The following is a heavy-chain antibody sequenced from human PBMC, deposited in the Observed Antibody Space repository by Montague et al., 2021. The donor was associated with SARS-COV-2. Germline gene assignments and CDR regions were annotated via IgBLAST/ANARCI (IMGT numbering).Heavy chain of an antibody. CDR2: VYFTGET. J-gene: IGHJ4*02. V-gene: IGHV4-59*13. Sequence: SETLSLTCTVSGGSISNYYWSWIRQSPGRGLEWIGYVYFTGETNYNPSLKSRVTISVDTSKNQFSLRLTSVIAADSAVYYCARGDNYTSGWHPPGVLDYWGQGAPVIVSS. CDR3: ARGDNYTSGWHPPGVLDY. CDR1: GGSISNYY. D-gene: IGHD6-19*01.